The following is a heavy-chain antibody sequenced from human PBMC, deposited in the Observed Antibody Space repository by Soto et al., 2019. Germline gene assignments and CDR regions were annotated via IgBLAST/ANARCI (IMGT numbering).Heavy chain of an antibody. CDR2: ISVTGAST. J-gene: IGHJ4*02. CDR1: GFTFSSSA. D-gene: IGHD6-13*01. V-gene: IGHV3-23*01. Sequence: PGGSLRLSCAASGFTFSSSAMSWVRQAPGKGLEWVSSISVTGASTYYADSVQGRFTVSRDNSKDTFFLEMNSLRAEDTAVYFCAKIRSIAAAFSDYWGQGTLVTVSS. CDR3: AKIRSIAAAFSDY.